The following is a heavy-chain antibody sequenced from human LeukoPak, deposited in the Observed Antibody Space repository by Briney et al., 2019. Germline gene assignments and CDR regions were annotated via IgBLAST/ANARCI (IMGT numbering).Heavy chain of an antibody. CDR3: ARVMGGTTSNFDY. CDR2: INSDGRST. Sequence: GGSLRLSCAASGSTFSSYWMHWVRQAPGKGLVWVSHINSDGRSTSYADSVKGRFTISRDNAKNTLYLQMNSLRAEDTAVYYCARVMGGTTSNFDYWGQGTLVPVSS. D-gene: IGHD1-26*01. J-gene: IGHJ4*02. CDR1: GSTFSSYW. V-gene: IGHV3-74*01.